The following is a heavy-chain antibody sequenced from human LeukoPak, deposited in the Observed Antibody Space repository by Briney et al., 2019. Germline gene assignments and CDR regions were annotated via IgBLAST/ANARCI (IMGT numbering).Heavy chain of an antibody. V-gene: IGHV3-11*01. CDR1: GFTFSDYY. CDR2: INTGGNRI. CDR3: ARALNDY. J-gene: IGHJ4*02. Sequence: KPGGSLRLSCAAPGFTFSDYYMNWIRQAPGKGLEWLSYINTGGNRIYYADSVKGRFTISRDDANNLLYLEMNSLRADDTAVYYCARALNDYWGQGTLVTASS.